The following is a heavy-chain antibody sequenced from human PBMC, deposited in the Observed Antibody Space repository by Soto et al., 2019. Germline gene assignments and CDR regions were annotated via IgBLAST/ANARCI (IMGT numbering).Heavy chain of an antibody. V-gene: IGHV1-69*12. CDR1: GGTFSSCA. Sequence: QVQLVQSGAEVKKLGSSGKVSCKASGGTFSSCAISWVRQAPGQGLEWMGVIIPIFDTANYAQKLQGRVTITADESTSTAYMELSSLTSDDTAVYYCAYDPRGGYYFDYWGQGALVTVSS. D-gene: IGHD1-1*01. CDR2: IIPIFDTA. J-gene: IGHJ4*02. CDR3: AYDPRGGYYFDY.